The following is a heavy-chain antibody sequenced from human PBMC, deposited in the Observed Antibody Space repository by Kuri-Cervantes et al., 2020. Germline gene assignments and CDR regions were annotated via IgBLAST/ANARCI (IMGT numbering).Heavy chain of an antibody. V-gene: IGHV3-11*01. CDR1: GFTFSDYY. J-gene: IGHJ6*03. CDR3: AKDGWSSSPWVTSYYYYMDV. D-gene: IGHD6-6*01. CDR2: ISSSGSTI. Sequence: GGSLRLSCAASGFTFSDYYMSWSRQAPGKGLEWVSYISSSGSTIYYAESVKGRFTISSDNAKNSLYLQMNSLRAEDTAVNYCAKDGWSSSPWVTSYYYYMDVWGKGTTVTVSS.